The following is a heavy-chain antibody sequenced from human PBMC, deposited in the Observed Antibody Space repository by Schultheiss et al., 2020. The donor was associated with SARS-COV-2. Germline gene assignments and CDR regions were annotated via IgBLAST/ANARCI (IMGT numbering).Heavy chain of an antibody. CDR1: GFTFSSYS. CDR2: ISGSGGST. D-gene: IGHD3-3*01. CDR3: AKDHGLMDDFWCGYYKGMDV. J-gene: IGHJ6*02. Sequence: GESLKISCAASGFTFSSYSMNWVRQAPGKGLEWVSAISGSGGSTYYADSVKGRFTISRDNSKNSLYLQMNSLRAEDTALYYCAKDHGLMDDFWCGYYKGMDVWGQGTTVTVSS. V-gene: IGHV3-23*01.